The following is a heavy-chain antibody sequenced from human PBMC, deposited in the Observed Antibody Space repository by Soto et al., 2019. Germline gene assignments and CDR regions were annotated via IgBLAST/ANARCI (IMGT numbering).Heavy chain of an antibody. CDR1: GDSISSYN. J-gene: IGHJ3*02. Sequence: PSETLSLTCTVSGDSISSYNLAWIRQPPGKGLEWIGYFRSSGGTSYNPSLKSRVAISADASTKQFSLTLSSVTAADTAVYYCARVQPRGPRYCISTSCYSGAFDIWGQGTMVTVSS. CDR3: ARVQPRGPRYCISTSCYSGAFDI. V-gene: IGHV4-59*01. D-gene: IGHD2-2*01. CDR2: FRSSGGT.